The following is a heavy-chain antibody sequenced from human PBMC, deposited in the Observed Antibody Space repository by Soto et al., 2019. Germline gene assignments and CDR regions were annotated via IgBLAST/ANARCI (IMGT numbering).Heavy chain of an antibody. CDR1: GFTFSSYA. CDR3: AREGSGGDAYYFDY. J-gene: IGHJ4*02. D-gene: IGHD2-21*01. Sequence: GGSLRLSCAASGFTFSSYAMHWVRQAPGKGLEWVAVISYDGSNKYYADSVKGRFTISRDNSKNTLYLQMNSLRAEDTAVYYCAREGSGGDAYYFDYWGQGTLVTVS. V-gene: IGHV3-30-3*01. CDR2: ISYDGSNK.